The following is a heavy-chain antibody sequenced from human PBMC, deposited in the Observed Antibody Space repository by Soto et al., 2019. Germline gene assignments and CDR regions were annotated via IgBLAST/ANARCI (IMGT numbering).Heavy chain of an antibody. V-gene: IGHV3-30-3*01. Sequence: GGALRLSCAAAGFSFSSYAMHWVRQAPGKGLEWVAVISYDGSNKYYADSVKGRFTISRDNAKNSLYLQMNSLRAEDTAVYYCERGYVDTAFDYWGQGTLVTVS. CDR3: ERGYVDTAFDY. CDR2: ISYDGSNK. J-gene: IGHJ4*02. CDR1: GFSFSSYA. D-gene: IGHD5-18*01.